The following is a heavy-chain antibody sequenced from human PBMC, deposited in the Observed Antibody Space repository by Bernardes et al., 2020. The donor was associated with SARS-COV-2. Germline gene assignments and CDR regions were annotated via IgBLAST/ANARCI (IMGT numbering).Heavy chain of an antibody. Sequence: GGSLRLSCAASGFTFSSYAMNWVRQAPGKGLEWVSTISGSGGSTYYADSVKGRFTISRDNSKNTLYLQMNSLRADDTAVYYWAKDLNGYITNYYFDYWGQGTLVTVSS. D-gene: IGHD3-3*01. J-gene: IGHJ4*02. CDR1: GFTFSSYA. CDR3: AKDLNGYITNYYFDY. CDR2: ISGSGGST. V-gene: IGHV3-23*01.